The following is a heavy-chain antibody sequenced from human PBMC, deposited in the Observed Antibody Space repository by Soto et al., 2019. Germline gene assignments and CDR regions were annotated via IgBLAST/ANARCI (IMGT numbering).Heavy chain of an antibody. D-gene: IGHD6-13*01. CDR1: GFTFSSYW. CDR3: ARDSSSSCFDY. Sequence: EVQLVESGGGLVQPGGSLRLSCAASGFTFSSYWMSWVRQAPGKGLEWVANIKQDGSEKYYVDSVKGRFTISRDNAKNSLYLQMNSLRAEDTAEYYCARDSSSSCFDYWGQGTLVTVSS. J-gene: IGHJ4*02. CDR2: IKQDGSEK. V-gene: IGHV3-7*01.